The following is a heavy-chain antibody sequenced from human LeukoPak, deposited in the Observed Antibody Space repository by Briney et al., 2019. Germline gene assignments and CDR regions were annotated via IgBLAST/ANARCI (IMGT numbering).Heavy chain of an antibody. CDR1: GYTLTELS. V-gene: IGHV1-24*01. CDR3: ARSANTAMVRGTNSGLDWFDP. J-gene: IGHJ5*02. D-gene: IGHD5-18*01. CDR2: FDPEDGET. Sequence: ASVKVSCKVSGYTLTELSMHWVRQAPGKGLEWMGGFDPEDGETIYAQKFQGRVTMTEDTSTDTAYMELSSLRSEDTAVYYCARSANTAMVRGTNSGLDWFDPWGQGTLVTVSS.